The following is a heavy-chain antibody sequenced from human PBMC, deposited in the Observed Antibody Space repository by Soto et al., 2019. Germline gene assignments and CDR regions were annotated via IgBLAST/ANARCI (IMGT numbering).Heavy chain of an antibody. CDR3: ARELSPDDYECRGPVGG. Sequence: QVQLQESGPGLVKPSQTLSLTCTVSGGSISRGDYYWSWIRQPPGKVLEWIGYIYYSGSTYYNPSVKSRVTISVDTSKNQFSLKLSSVTAAATAVYYCARELSPDDYECRGPVGGWGQGTLVTFSS. CDR2: IYYSGST. D-gene: IGHD3-22*01. J-gene: IGHJ4*02. V-gene: IGHV4-30-4*01. CDR1: GGSISRGDYY.